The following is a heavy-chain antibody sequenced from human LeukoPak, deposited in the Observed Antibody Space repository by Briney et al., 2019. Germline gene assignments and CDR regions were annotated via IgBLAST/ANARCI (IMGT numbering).Heavy chain of an antibody. CDR2: ISSSGSTI. CDR1: GFILNDHY. CDR3: ARVGVGATSYYYYYMDV. D-gene: IGHD1-26*01. J-gene: IGHJ6*03. Sequence: PGGSLRLSCAASGFILNDHYMDWVRQAPGKGLEWVSYISSSGSTIYYADSVKGRFTISRDNAKNSLYLQMNSLRAEDTAVYNCARVGVGATSYYYYYMDVWGKGTTVTVSS. V-gene: IGHV3-11*04.